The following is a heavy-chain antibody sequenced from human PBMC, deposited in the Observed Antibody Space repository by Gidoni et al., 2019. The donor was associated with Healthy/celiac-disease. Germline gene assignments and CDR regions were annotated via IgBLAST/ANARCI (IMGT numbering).Heavy chain of an antibody. D-gene: IGHD4-17*01. V-gene: IGHV3-33*01. CDR3: ARDLGGVTTDWYFDL. CDR2: IWNDGSNK. J-gene: IGHJ2*01. Sequence: QVQLVESGGGVVQPGRSLRLSCAASGFTFSSYGMHWVRQAPGKGLEWVAVIWNDGSNKYYADSVKGRFTISRDNSKNTLYLQMNSLRAEDTAVYYCARDLGGVTTDWYFDLWGRGTLVTVSS. CDR1: GFTFSSYG.